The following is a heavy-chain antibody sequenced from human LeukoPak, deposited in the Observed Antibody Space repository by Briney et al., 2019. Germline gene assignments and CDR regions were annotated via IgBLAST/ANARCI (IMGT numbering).Heavy chain of an antibody. CDR2: IYYSGGT. CDR1: GGSVSSGSFY. J-gene: IGHJ5*02. CDR3: ARDDVPYSA. D-gene: IGHD2-15*01. Sequence: NPSETLSLTCTVSGGSVSSGSFYWSWIRQPPGKGLEWIGYIYYSGGTKYNPSPNSRVTISIDTSNNQFSLKLNSATAADTAVYYCARDDVPYSAWGQGTLVTVSS. V-gene: IGHV4-61*01.